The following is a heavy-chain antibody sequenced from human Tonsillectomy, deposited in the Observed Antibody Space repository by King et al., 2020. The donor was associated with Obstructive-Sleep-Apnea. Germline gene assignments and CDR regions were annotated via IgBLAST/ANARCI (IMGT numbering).Heavy chain of an antibody. V-gene: IGHV1-46*01. J-gene: IGHJ4*02. CDR2: INPNTDST. D-gene: IGHD2-15*01. CDR3: ASGSPQPDY. CDR1: GYTFTSYY. Sequence: QLVQSGAEVKKPGASVKVSCKASGYTFTSYYMNWERQAPGQGLEWMGIINPNTDSTTYAQKFQGRVTMTRDTSTSTVYMELSSLRSEDTAVFYCASGSPQPDYWGQGTLVTVSS.